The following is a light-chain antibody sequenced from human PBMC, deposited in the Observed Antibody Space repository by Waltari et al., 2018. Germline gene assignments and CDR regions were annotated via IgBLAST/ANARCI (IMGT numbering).Light chain of an antibody. CDR1: SSDIGGYNY. V-gene: IGLV2-11*01. CDR3: SSYAGSNTWV. Sequence: QAALTQPPSVSGSPGQSVTISCTGPSSDIGGYNYVSWYQQHPGKAPKLMIYDVSKRPSGVSDRFSGSKSGNTASLTISGLQAEDEADYYCSSYAGSNTWVFGGGTRLTVL. J-gene: IGLJ2*01. CDR2: DVS.